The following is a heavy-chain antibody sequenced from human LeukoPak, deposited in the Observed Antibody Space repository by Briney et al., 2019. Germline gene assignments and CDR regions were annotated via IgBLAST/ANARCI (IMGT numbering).Heavy chain of an antibody. Sequence: SETLSLTCTVSGGSITSSSYNWGWIRQPPGKGLEWIGIVYYSGSTYYNPSLKSRVTISVDTSKNQFSLKLSSVTAADTAVYYCARHHYYGSGNNWFDPWGQGTLVTVSS. D-gene: IGHD3-10*01. CDR1: GGSITSSSYN. V-gene: IGHV4-39*01. J-gene: IGHJ5*02. CDR2: VYYSGST. CDR3: ARHHYYGSGNNWFDP.